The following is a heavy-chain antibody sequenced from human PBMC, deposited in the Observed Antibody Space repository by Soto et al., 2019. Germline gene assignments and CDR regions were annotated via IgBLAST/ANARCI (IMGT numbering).Heavy chain of an antibody. V-gene: IGHV3-30*18. CDR1: GFTFSSYG. Sequence: GSLELSCAASGFTFSSYGMHGVRQAPGKGLEWVAVISYDGSNKYYADSVKGRFTISRDNSKNTLYLQMNSLRAEDTAVYYCAKDKYNWNYVSWFDPWGQGTLVTVSS. D-gene: IGHD1-7*01. CDR3: AKDKYNWNYVSWFDP. CDR2: ISYDGSNK. J-gene: IGHJ5*02.